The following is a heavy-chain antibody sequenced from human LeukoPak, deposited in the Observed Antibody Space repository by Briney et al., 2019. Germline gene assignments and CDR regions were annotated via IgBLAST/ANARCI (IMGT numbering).Heavy chain of an antibody. Sequence: SETLSLTCTVSGGSISSYYWSWIRQPPGKGLEWIGYIYYSGSTNYNPSLKSRVTISVDTSKNQFSLKLSSVTAADTAVYYCVGETVAGASFDYWGQGTLVTVSS. V-gene: IGHV4-59*08. D-gene: IGHD6-19*01. J-gene: IGHJ4*02. CDR2: IYYSGST. CDR1: GGSISSYY. CDR3: VGETVAGASFDY.